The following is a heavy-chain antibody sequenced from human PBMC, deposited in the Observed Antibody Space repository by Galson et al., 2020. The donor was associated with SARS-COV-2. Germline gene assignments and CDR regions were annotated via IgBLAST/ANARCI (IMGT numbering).Heavy chain of an antibody. V-gene: IGHV4-31*03. CDR3: ARAPTPIAAAGIFDYYGMDG. J-gene: IGHJ6*02. Sequence: ETSETLSLTCTVSGGSISSGGYYWSWIRQHPGKGLEWIGYIYYSGSTYYNPSLKSRVTISVDTSKNQFSLKLSSVTAADTAVYYCARAPTPIAAAGIFDYYGMDGWGQGTTVTVSS. CDR1: GGSISSGGYY. D-gene: IGHD6-13*01. CDR2: IYYSGST.